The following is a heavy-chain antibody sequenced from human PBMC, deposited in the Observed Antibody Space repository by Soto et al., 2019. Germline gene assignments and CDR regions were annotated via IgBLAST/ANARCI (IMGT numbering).Heavy chain of an antibody. CDR3: ARDVRSGGRNYGMDV. CDR2: IIPILGIA. J-gene: IGHJ6*02. Sequence: QVQLVQSGAEVKKPGSSVKVSCKASGGTFSSYTISWVRQAPGQGLEWMGRIIPILGIANYAQKFQGRVTIXXDXSXXTADMELSSLRSEDTAVYYCARDVRSGGRNYGMDVWGQGTTVTVSS. CDR1: GGTFSSYT. V-gene: IGHV1-69*08. D-gene: IGHD2-15*01.